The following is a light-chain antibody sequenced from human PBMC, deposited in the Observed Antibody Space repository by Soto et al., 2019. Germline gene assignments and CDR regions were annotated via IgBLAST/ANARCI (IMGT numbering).Light chain of an antibody. CDR1: SSDVGGYNY. V-gene: IGLV2-14*03. CDR3: SSYTVSDAGSGTYV. CDR2: DVT. Sequence: QSVLTQPASVSGTPGQSIAISCTGTSSDVGGYNYVSWYQQHPGKAPKLMIHDVTNRPSGVSNRFSGSKSGNTASLTISGLQTEDEADYYCSSYTVSDAGSGTYVFGTGTKVTVL. J-gene: IGLJ1*01.